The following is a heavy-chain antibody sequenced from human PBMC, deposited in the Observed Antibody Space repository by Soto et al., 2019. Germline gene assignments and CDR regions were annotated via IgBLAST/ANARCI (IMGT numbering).Heavy chain of an antibody. CDR1: GGSISVGVYY. CDR2: TYHTGST. V-gene: IGHV4-31*03. J-gene: IGHJ4*02. Sequence: QVQLQESGPGLVKPSQTLSLTCTVSGGSISVGVYYWNWIRQLPGKGPEWIGYTYHTGSTYYNPSLESRVTISVDPSKNQFSLRLSSVTAADTAGYYCARIGNPDASLYVDSGGQGTLVTVSS. D-gene: IGHD2-2*01. CDR3: ARIGNPDASLYVDS.